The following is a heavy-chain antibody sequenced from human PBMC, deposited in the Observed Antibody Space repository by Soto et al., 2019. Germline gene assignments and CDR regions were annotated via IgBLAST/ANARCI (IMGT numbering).Heavy chain of an antibody. CDR3: ARATRPLMTTVTYNNWFDP. CDR2: INSRGGGT. V-gene: IGHV3-23*01. CDR1: GSTFSSYA. Sequence: EVQLLQSGGGLVQPGGSLRLSCTVSGSTFSSYAMTWVRQAPGKGLEWVSTINSRGGGTYYVASVKGRFTISRDNSNNTLYLQMNSLRAEDTAVYYCARATRPLMTTVTYNNWFDPWGQGTLVTVSS. J-gene: IGHJ5*02. D-gene: IGHD4-4*01.